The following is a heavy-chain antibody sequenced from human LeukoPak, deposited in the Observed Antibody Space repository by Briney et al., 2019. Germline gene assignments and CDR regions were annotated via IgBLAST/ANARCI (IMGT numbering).Heavy chain of an antibody. CDR1: GGSISSSSYY. CDR3: AITSGYYYGFDY. Sequence: PSETLSLTCTVSGGSISSSSYYGGRIRQPRGKGLEWIGSIYNSASTYYNPTVKRRLTISVDTSKNQFSLKLSSVTAADTAVYYCAITSGYYYGFDYWGQGTLVTVSS. D-gene: IGHD3-22*01. V-gene: IGHV4-39*01. CDR2: IYNSAST. J-gene: IGHJ4*02.